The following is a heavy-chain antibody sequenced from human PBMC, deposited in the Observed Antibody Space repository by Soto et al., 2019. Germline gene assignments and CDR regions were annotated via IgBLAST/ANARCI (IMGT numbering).Heavy chain of an antibody. CDR1: GGTFSSYA. CDR3: ATTPPVGGYYYYGMDV. Sequence: QVQLVQSGAEVKKPGSSVKVSCKASGGTFSSYAISWVRQAPGQGLEWMGGIIPIFGTANYAQKFQGRVTITADESTSTAYMELSSRRSEDTAVYYCATTPPVGGYYYYGMDVWGQGTTVTVSS. D-gene: IGHD1-26*01. CDR2: IIPIFGTA. V-gene: IGHV1-69*12. J-gene: IGHJ6*02.